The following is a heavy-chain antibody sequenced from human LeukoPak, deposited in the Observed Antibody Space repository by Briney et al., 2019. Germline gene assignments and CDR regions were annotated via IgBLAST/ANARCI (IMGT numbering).Heavy chain of an antibody. D-gene: IGHD4-17*01. V-gene: IGHV3-53*01. Sequence: PGGSLRLTCAASGFTVSSNYMSWVRQAPGKGLEWVSVIYSGGSTYYADSVKGRFTISRDNSKNTLYLQINSLRIEDTAAYYCAREIHYGEPDYWGQGTVVTVPS. CDR2: IYSGGST. CDR1: GFTVSSNY. CDR3: AREIHYGEPDY. J-gene: IGHJ4*02.